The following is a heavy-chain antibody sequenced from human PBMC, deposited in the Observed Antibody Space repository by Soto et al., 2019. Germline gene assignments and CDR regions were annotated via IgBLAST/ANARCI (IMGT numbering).Heavy chain of an antibody. J-gene: IGHJ6*02. Sequence: PSETLSLTCAVYGESFSGYIWTWIRQTPGKGLQWIGQINHSGSAYYNPSLKSRVTVSVDTSKNQFSLKVTSVTAADTAVYYCARLHGYCISSSCHGHYAMDVWGQGTTVTVSS. CDR2: INHSGSA. CDR1: GESFSGYI. CDR3: ARLHGYCISSSCHGHYAMDV. D-gene: IGHD2-2*01. V-gene: IGHV4-34*01.